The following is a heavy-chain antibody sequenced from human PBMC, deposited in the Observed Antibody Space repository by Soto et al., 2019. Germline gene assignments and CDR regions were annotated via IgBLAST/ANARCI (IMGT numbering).Heavy chain of an antibody. D-gene: IGHD6-19*01. Sequence: PSETLSLTCTVSGGSIISSTNCWGWIRQRTGKGLEWIRKINHSGSTNYNPSLKSRVTISVDTSKNQFSLKLSSVTAADTAVYYCARAEETIAVAGTNWFDPWGQGTLVTVSS. CDR3: ARAEETIAVAGTNWFDP. V-gene: IGHV4-39*07. CDR2: INHSGST. CDR1: GGSIISSTNC. J-gene: IGHJ5*02.